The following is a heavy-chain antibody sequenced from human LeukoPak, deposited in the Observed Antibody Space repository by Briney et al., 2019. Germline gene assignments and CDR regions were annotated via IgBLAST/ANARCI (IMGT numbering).Heavy chain of an antibody. D-gene: IGHD2-15*01. CDR2: IYSGGNT. CDR3: ASPLGYCRRGTGSSDDY. J-gene: IGHJ4*02. Sequence: PGVSLRLSCAASVFALSNNYMTWVPQAPGEGVEWVSVIYSGGNTYYTGSVRGRFINSRVDANNTQYHQMNNLRAEDTAVYYCASPLGYCRRGTGSSDDYWGQGTLVTVSS. CDR1: VFALSNNY. V-gene: IGHV3-53*01.